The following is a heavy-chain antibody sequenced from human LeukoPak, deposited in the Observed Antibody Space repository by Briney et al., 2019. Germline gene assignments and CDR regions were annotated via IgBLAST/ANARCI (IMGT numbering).Heavy chain of an antibody. D-gene: IGHD2-2*01. CDR3: ARGLFGGFAAAPFDH. Sequence: GASVHVSCQACGGIFDHYAVNWVREAAGLGLEWMGRIIPMLGKTNSAQKFQDRVTFTADKSTGTAYMELTHLRPDDTAVYFCARGLFGGFAAAPFDHWGQGTLVTVSP. J-gene: IGHJ4*02. CDR2: IIPMLGKT. CDR1: GGIFDHYA. V-gene: IGHV1-69*04.